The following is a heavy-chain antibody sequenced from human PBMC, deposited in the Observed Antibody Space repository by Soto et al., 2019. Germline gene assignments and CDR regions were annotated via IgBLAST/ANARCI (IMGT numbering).Heavy chain of an antibody. J-gene: IGHJ6*02. D-gene: IGHD2-2*01. Sequence: SETLSLTCTVSGGSISSSSYYWGWIRQPPGKGLEWIGSIYYSGSTYYNPSLKSRVTISVDTSKNQFSLKLSSVTAADTAVYYCARHRGCISTSCYVLGYYYYGMDVWGQGTTVT. CDR2: IYYSGST. CDR1: GGSISSSSYY. V-gene: IGHV4-39*01. CDR3: ARHRGCISTSCYVLGYYYYGMDV.